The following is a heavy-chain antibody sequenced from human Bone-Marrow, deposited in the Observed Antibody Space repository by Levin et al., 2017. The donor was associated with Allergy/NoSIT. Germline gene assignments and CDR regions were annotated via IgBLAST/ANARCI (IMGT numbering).Heavy chain of an antibody. D-gene: IGHD3-22*01. CDR2: INAGNGNT. V-gene: IGHV1-3*01. Sequence: ASVKVSCKASGYTFTSYAMHWVRQAPGQRLEWMGWINAGNGNTKYSQKFQGRVTITRDTSASTAYMELSSLRSEDTAVYYCARDSPALFYYYDSSMDVWGQGTTVTVSS. J-gene: IGHJ6*02. CDR1: GYTFTSYA. CDR3: ARDSPALFYYYDSSMDV.